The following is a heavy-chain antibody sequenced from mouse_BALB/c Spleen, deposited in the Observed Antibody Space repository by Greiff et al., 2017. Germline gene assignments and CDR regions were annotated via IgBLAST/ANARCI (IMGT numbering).Heavy chain of an antibody. J-gene: IGHJ1*01. CDR2: ISSGGSYT. V-gene: IGHV5-6*02. D-gene: IGHD2-3*01. CDR1: GFTFSSYG. Sequence: EVKLVESGGDLVKPGGSLKLSCAASGFTFSSYGMSWVRQTPDKRLEWVATISSGGSYTYYPDSVKGRFTISRDNAKNTLYLQMSSLKSEDTAMYYCARRDYDGYYGYWYFDVWGAGTTVTVSS. CDR3: ARRDYDGYYGYWYFDV.